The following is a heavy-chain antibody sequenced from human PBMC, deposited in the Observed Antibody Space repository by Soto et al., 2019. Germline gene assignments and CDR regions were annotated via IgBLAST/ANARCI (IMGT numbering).Heavy chain of an antibody. CDR2: INAGNGNT. J-gene: IGHJ5*02. CDR1: GYTFTSYA. CDR3: ARGSGSYYPANWFDP. V-gene: IGHV1-3*01. D-gene: IGHD1-26*01. Sequence: ASVKVSCKASGYTFTSYAMHWVRQAPGQRLEWMGWINAGNGNTKYSQKFQGWVTMTRDTSISTAYMELSRLRSDDTAVYYCARGSGSYYPANWFDPWGQGTLVTVSS.